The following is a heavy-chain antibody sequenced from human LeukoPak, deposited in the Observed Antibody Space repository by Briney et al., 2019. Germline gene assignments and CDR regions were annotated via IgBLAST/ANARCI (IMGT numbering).Heavy chain of an antibody. D-gene: IGHD2/OR15-2a*01. J-gene: IGHJ4*02. Sequence: SETLSLTCSVSGGSTSGFYWSWIRQPPGKGLEWIGYIYYSGDSNSNPSLRSRVTMSLDTSKNQFSLRLSSATAADTAVYYCARHPFSTPFDYWGREPWSPSPQ. CDR2: IYYSGDS. CDR1: GGSTSGFY. CDR3: ARHPFSTPFDY. V-gene: IGHV4-59*08.